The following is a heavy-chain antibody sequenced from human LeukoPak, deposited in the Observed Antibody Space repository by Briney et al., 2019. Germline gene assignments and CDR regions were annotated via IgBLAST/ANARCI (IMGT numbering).Heavy chain of an antibody. Sequence: GGSLRLSCAASGFTFSSYAMHWVRQAPGKGLEYVSAISRNGGSTYYANSVKGRFTISSDNSKNTLYLQMGSLRAEDMAVYYCARDPYSSSRSRVAFDIWGQGTMVTVSS. D-gene: IGHD6-6*01. CDR1: GFTFSSYA. J-gene: IGHJ3*02. CDR3: ARDPYSSSRSRVAFDI. V-gene: IGHV3-64*01. CDR2: ISRNGGST.